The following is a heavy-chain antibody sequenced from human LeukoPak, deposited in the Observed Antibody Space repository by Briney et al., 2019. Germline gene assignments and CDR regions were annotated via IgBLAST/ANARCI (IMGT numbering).Heavy chain of an antibody. D-gene: IGHD1-26*01. Sequence: SQTLSLTCTVSGGSISSGDYYWSWIRQPPGKGLEWIGYIYYSGSTYYNPSLKSRVTISVDTSKNQFSLKLSSVTAADTAVYYCARDSRYSGSYYGGAYFDYWGQGTLVTVSS. CDR1: GGSISSGDYY. CDR3: ARDSRYSGSYYGGAYFDY. V-gene: IGHV4-30-4*08. J-gene: IGHJ4*02. CDR2: IYYSGST.